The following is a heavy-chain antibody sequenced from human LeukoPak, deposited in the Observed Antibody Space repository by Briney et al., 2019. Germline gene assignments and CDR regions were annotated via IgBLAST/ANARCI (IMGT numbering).Heavy chain of an antibody. J-gene: IGHJ5*02. D-gene: IGHD3-16*02. V-gene: IGHV4-39*01. CDR1: GGSISSSYSY. CDR3: ARPLSVTFGGVIDPWFDP. CDR2: IYYSGST. Sequence: SETLSLTCTVSGGSISSSYSYWGWIRQPPGKGLEGIGNIYYSGSTYYSPSLKSRVTISLDTSKNQFSLKLSSVTAADTAVYYCARPLSVTFGGVIDPWFDPWGQGTLVTVSS.